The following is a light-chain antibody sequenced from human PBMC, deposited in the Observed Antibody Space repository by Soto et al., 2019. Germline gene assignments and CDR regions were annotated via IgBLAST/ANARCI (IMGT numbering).Light chain of an antibody. V-gene: IGKV3-20*01. CDR3: QQYGSSPPYT. CDR2: GAS. CDR1: QSISSNY. J-gene: IGKJ2*01. Sequence: DIVLTQSPGTLSLSPGERATLSCRASQSISSNYLAWYQQKPGQAPRLLIYGASSRATGIPDRFSGSGSGTDFTLTISRLEPEDFAVYYCQQYGSSPPYTFGQGTKLEIK.